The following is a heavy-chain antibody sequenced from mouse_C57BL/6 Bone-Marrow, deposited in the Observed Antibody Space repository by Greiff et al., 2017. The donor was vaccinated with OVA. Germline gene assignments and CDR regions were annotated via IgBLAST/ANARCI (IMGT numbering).Heavy chain of an antibody. Sequence: EVQLQESGPELVKPGASVKIPCKASGYTFTDYNMDWVKQSHGTSLEWIGDINPNNGGTIYNQKFKGKATLTVDKSSSTAYMELRSLTSEDTAVYYCARGDYDRYYFDYWGQGTTLTVSS. J-gene: IGHJ2*01. D-gene: IGHD2-4*01. CDR1: GYTFTDYN. CDR2: INPNNGGT. CDR3: ARGDYDRYYFDY. V-gene: IGHV1-18*01.